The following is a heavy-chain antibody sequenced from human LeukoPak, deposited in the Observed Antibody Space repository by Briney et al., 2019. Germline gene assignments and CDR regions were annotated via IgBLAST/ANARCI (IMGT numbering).Heavy chain of an antibody. CDR1: GYTFTGYY. CDR3: ASLDTAMVGLDY. CDR2: INPNSGGT. V-gene: IGHV1-2*02. J-gene: IGHJ4*02. D-gene: IGHD5-18*01. Sequence: ASVKVSCKASGYTFTGYYMHWVRQAPGQGLERMGWINPNSGGTNYAQKFQGRVTMTRDTSTSTAYMELSRLRSDDTAVYYCASLDTAMVGLDYWGQGTLVTVSS.